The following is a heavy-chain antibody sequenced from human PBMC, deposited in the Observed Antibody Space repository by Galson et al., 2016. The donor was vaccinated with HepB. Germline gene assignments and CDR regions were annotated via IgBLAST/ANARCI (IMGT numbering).Heavy chain of an antibody. CDR3: TKDFQFDWYMESYYYYGMDV. D-gene: IGHD3-9*01. Sequence: SLRLSCAASEFTFSIFGMHWVRQAPGKGLEWVAVISYDGSNKYSADSVKGRFTISRDNSKNTVYLQMNSLRTEDTAVYYCTKDFQFDWYMESYYYYGMDVWGQGTTVTVSS. J-gene: IGHJ6*02. CDR1: EFTFSIFG. CDR2: ISYDGSNK. V-gene: IGHV3-30*18.